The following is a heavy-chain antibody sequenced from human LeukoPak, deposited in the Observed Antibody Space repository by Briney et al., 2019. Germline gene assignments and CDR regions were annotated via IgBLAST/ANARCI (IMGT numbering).Heavy chain of an antibody. CDR1: GFTFSSYW. V-gene: IGHV3-74*01. J-gene: IGHJ4*02. CDR3: ARTHYGDYGL. D-gene: IGHD4-17*01. CDR2: ISSVGSST. Sequence: GGSLRLSCAASGFTFSSYWMHWVRQAPGKGLVWVSRISSVGSSTSYADSVKGRFTISRDNAKNTLYLQMNSLRADDTAVYYCARTHYGDYGLWGQGTLVTVSS.